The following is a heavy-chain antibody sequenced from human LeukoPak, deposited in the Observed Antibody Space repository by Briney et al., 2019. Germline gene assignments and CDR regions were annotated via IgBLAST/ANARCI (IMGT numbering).Heavy chain of an antibody. CDR3: ARRRYCGGDCYDRAFDI. CDR1: GYSFTSYW. D-gene: IGHD2-21*02. V-gene: IGHV5-51*01. J-gene: IGHJ3*02. Sequence: GESLKISCKGSGYSFTSYWIGWVRQMLGKGLEWMGIIYPGDSDTRYSPSFQGQVTISADKSISTAYLQWSSLKASDTAMYYCARRRYCGGDCYDRAFDIWGQGTMVTVSS. CDR2: IYPGDSDT.